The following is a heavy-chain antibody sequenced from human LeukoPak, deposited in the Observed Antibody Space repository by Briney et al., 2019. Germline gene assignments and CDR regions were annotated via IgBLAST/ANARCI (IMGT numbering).Heavy chain of an antibody. V-gene: IGHV4-4*02. J-gene: IGHJ4*02. Sequence: SGTLSLTCVVFGGSFSSDNWWSWVRQSPGKGLEWIAEIHHGGRTNYNPSLKGRVTISVDRSKIHFSLNLSSVTAADTAVYYCASGGNWAFDYWGQGTMVIVSS. CDR1: GGSFSSDNW. CDR2: IHHGGRT. D-gene: IGHD1-1*01. CDR3: ASGGNWAFDY.